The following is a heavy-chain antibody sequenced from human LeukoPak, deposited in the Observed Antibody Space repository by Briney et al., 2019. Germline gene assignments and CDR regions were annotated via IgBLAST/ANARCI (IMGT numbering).Heavy chain of an antibody. V-gene: IGHV4-59*01. Sequence: PSETLSLTCTVSGGSISSYYWSWIRQPPGRGLEWIGYIFYSGSTNYNPSLKSRVTISVDTSKNQSSLKLSSVTAADTAVYYCARFPGSAEYRHYYYMDVWGKGTTVTVSS. CDR1: GGSISSYY. CDR2: IFYSGST. CDR3: ARFPGSAEYRHYYYMDV. J-gene: IGHJ6*03. D-gene: IGHD2-15*01.